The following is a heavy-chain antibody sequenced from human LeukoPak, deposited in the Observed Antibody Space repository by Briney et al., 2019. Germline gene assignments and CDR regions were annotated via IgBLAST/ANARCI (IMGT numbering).Heavy chain of an antibody. CDR3: ARDGYYDSSGYLDYFDY. Sequence: ETLSLTCIVSGGSISSSTYYWVWVRQAPGKGLEWVSYISSSSSTIYYADPVKGRFTISRDNAKNSLYLQMNSLRAEDTAVYYCARDGYYDSSGYLDYFDYWGQGTLVTFSS. CDR1: GGSISSSTYY. J-gene: IGHJ4*02. D-gene: IGHD3-22*01. V-gene: IGHV3-48*01. CDR2: ISSSSSTI.